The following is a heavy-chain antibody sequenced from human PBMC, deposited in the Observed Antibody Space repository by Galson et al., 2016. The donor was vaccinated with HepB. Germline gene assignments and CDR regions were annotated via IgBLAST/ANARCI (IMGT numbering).Heavy chain of an antibody. CDR1: GFTFDDYG. CDR3: ARGMSHDYGVSADY. V-gene: IGHV3-20*04. J-gene: IGHJ4*02. CDR2: INWNGGST. D-gene: IGHD4-17*01. Sequence: SLRLSCAASGFTFDDYGLSWVRQAPGKGLEWVSGINWNGGSTGYADSVKDRFTISRDNAKNSLYLQMNSLRAEDTALYYCARGMSHDYGVSADYWGQGTLVTVSS.